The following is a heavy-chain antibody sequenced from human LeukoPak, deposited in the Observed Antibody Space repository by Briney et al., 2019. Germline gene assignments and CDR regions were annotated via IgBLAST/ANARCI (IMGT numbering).Heavy chain of an antibody. CDR2: IYYSGST. CDR1: GGSISSSSYY. D-gene: IGHD3-10*01. Sequence: PSETLSLTCTVSGGSISSSSYYWGWIRQPPGKGLEWIGSIYYSGSTNYNPSLKSRVTISVDTSKKQFSLKLSSMTAADTAVYYCARGLGSGSYVAYWGQGTLVTVSS. CDR3: ARGLGSGSYVAY. J-gene: IGHJ4*02. V-gene: IGHV4-39*07.